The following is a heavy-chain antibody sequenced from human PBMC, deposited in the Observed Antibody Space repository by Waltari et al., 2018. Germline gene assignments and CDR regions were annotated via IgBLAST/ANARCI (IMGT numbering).Heavy chain of an antibody. Sequence: QVQLQQWGAGLLQPSETLSLTCAVNGGSFNGYYWGWILQSPGKGLQWIGEINHAGNRNYNPSLKSRVTMLVDTSRSQFSLKMSSMTAADTALYYCVRLEDCSGPGGNCYGGDPFALDVWGQGTTVTVSS. CDR3: VRLEDCSGPGGNCYGGDPFALDV. J-gene: IGHJ6*02. V-gene: IGHV4-34*02. CDR1: GGSFNGYY. D-gene: IGHD2-15*01. CDR2: INHAGNR.